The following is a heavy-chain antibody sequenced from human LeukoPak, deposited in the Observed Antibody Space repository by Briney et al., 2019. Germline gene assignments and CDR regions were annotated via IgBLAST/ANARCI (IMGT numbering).Heavy chain of an antibody. Sequence: GGSLRLSCAASGFTLSDYSMYWVRQAPRKGLEWISYISSSSSTIYYADSVKGRFTISRDNAKNSLYLQMNSLRAQDTAVYYCARGAYYYYMDVWGKGTTVTVSS. J-gene: IGHJ6*03. CDR2: ISSSSSTI. CDR3: ARGAYYYYMDV. V-gene: IGHV3-48*04. CDR1: GFTLSDYS.